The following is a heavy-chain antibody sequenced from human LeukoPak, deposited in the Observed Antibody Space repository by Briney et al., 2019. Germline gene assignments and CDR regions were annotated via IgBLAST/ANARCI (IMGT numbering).Heavy chain of an antibody. V-gene: IGHV3-30*02. CDR3: AKVMGYCGVDCYPDY. D-gene: IGHD2-21*02. CDR2: IRFDGTTK. CDR1: GFTVTNYG. J-gene: IGHJ4*02. Sequence: GGSLRLSCAASGFTVTNYGMHWVRQAPGKGLEWVAFIRFDGTTKYYAESVKGRFTISRDNSKNTPYLQMNSLRAEDTALYYCAKVMGYCGVDCYPDYWGQGSLVTVSS.